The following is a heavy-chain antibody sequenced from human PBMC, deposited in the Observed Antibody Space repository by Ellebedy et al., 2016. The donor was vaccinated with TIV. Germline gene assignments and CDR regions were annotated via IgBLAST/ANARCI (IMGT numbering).Heavy chain of an antibody. J-gene: IGHJ4*02. CDR3: VVTGWRGGTIVPFTY. D-gene: IGHD2-21*02. V-gene: IGHV3-23*01. Sequence: GESLKIFCAVSGLTFSSHGMSWVRQAPGKGLEWVSGLTASGDSTYYADSVKGRFTISRDNSKNTLYLQMNSLRVEDTAVYYGVVTGWRGGTIVPFTYWGQGSLVTVSS. CDR2: LTASGDST. CDR1: GLTFSSHG.